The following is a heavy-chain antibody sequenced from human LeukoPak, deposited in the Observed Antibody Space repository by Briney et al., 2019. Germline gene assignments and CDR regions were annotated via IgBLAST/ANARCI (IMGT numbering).Heavy chain of an antibody. CDR3: ARGRGSHYYDSSGYYSRMDV. V-gene: IGHV1-2*02. D-gene: IGHD3-22*01. CDR1: GYTFTDYY. CDR2: INPNSGGA. Sequence: ASVKVSCKASGYTFTDYYMHWVRQAPGQGLEWMGWINPNSGGANYAQKFQGRVTMTRDTSISTAYMELSSLRSEDTAVYYCARGRGSHYYDSSGYYSRMDVWGQGTTVTVSS. J-gene: IGHJ6*02.